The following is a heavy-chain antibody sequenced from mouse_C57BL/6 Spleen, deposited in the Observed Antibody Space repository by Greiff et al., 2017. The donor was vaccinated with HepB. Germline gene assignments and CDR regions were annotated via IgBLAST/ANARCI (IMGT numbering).Heavy chain of an antibody. J-gene: IGHJ4*01. CDR1: GYTFTSYW. Sequence: VKLQQPGAELVKPGASVKLSCKASGYTFTSYWMQWVKQRPGQGLEWIGEIDPSDSYTNYNQKFKGKATLTVDTSSSTAYMQLSSLTSEDSAVYYCARLDTTVYYYAMDYWGQGTSVTVSS. D-gene: IGHD1-1*01. V-gene: IGHV1-50*01. CDR2: IDPSDSYT. CDR3: ARLDTTVYYYAMDY.